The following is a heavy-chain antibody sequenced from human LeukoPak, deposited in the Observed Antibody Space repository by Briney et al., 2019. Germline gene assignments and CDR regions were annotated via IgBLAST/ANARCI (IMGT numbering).Heavy chain of an antibody. CDR3: AREERHCTRSMCAPPPMDV. D-gene: IGHD2-8*01. V-gene: IGHV3-7*01. Sequence: GGSLRLSCAASGFTFSSYWMSWVRQAPGKGLEWVANIKQDGREKYYVDSVKGRLTISRENAKNSLYLQINSLRAEDTAVYYWAREERHCTRSMCAPPPMDVWGQGTTVTVSS. CDR1: GFTFSSYW. CDR2: IKQDGREK. J-gene: IGHJ6*02.